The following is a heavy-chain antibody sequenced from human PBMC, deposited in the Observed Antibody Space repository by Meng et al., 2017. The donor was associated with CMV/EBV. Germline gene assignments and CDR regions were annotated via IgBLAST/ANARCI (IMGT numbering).Heavy chain of an antibody. Sequence: GESLKISCAASGFTFSSYAMSWVRQAPGKGLEWVSAISGSGGSTYYADSVKGRFTISRDNSKNTLYLQMNSLRAEDTAVYYCARTPMSSSRYGEFDYWGQGTLVTVSS. CDR2: ISGSGGST. D-gene: IGHD6-13*01. CDR1: GFTFSSYA. J-gene: IGHJ4*02. V-gene: IGHV3-23*01. CDR3: ARTPMSSSRYGEFDY.